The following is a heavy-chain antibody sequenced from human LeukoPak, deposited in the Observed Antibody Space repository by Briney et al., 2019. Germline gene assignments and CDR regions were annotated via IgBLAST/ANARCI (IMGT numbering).Heavy chain of an antibody. CDR2: IYYSGST. J-gene: IGHJ4*02. V-gene: IGHV4-31*03. CDR1: GGSISSGGYN. D-gene: IGHD1-26*01. CDR3: ARGYSGSYGRFDY. Sequence: SETLSLTCTVSGGSISSGGYNWNWIRQHPGKGLEWIGYIYYSGSTYYNPSLKSRVTISADTSKNQFSLKLSSVTAADTAGYYCARGYSGSYGRFDYWGQGTLVTVSS.